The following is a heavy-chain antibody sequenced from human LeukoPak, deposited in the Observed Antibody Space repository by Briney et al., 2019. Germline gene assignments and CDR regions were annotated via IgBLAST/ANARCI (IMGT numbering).Heavy chain of an antibody. Sequence: PGGSLRLSCAASGFTFSSYAMSWVRQAPGKGLEWVSAICGSGGSTYYADSVKGRFTISRDNSKNTLYLQMNSLRAEDTAVYYCARDFNAWLFGAFDIWGQGTMVTVSS. CDR1: GFTFSSYA. D-gene: IGHD3-9*01. CDR3: ARDFNAWLFGAFDI. CDR2: ICGSGGST. J-gene: IGHJ3*02. V-gene: IGHV3-23*01.